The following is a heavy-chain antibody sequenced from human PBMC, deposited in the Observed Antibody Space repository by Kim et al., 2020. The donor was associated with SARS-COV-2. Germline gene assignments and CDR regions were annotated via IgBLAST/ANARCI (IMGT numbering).Heavy chain of an antibody. Sequence: GGSLRLSCAASGFTFSSYSMNWVRQAPGKGLEWVSSISSSSSYIYYADSVKGRFTISRDNAKNSLYLQMNSLRAEDTAVYYCARVRFLEWSTKRELDYWGQGTLVTVSS. V-gene: IGHV3-21*01. D-gene: IGHD3-3*01. CDR2: ISSSSSYI. CDR1: GFTFSSYS. CDR3: ARVRFLEWSTKRELDY. J-gene: IGHJ4*02.